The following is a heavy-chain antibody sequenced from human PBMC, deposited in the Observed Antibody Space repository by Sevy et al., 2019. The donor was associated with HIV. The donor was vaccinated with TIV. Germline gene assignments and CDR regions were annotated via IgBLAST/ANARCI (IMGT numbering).Heavy chain of an antibody. CDR2: FDPQDVKT. V-gene: IGHV1-24*01. CDR1: GYTLTKLS. D-gene: IGHD2-15*01. J-gene: IGHJ5*02. Sequence: ASVKVSCKVSGYTLTKLSIDWVRQAPGKALEWMGEFDPQDVKTISSQRFQGRLTMTVDTSTDTAYMEVSSLTSEDTAGYYCATVGLRYFSGSSSYQGDWFDPWGQGTLVTVSS. CDR3: ATVGLRYFSGSSSYQGDWFDP.